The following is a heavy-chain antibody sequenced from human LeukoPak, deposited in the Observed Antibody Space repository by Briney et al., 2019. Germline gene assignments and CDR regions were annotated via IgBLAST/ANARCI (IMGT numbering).Heavy chain of an antibody. Sequence: ASVKVSCKASGYTFTNFGISWVRQAPGQGLEWMGWISAYNGNTNYAQRLQGRVTMTTDTSTSTAYMELSSLRSEDTAIYYCAKLAASETGEGSWGQGTLVTVSS. CDR2: ISAYNGNT. V-gene: IGHV1-18*01. D-gene: IGHD6-13*01. CDR3: AKLAASETGEGS. J-gene: IGHJ5*02. CDR1: GYTFTNFG.